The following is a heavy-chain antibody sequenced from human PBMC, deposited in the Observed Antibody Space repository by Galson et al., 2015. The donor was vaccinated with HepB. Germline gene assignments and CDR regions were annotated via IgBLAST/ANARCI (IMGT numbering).Heavy chain of an antibody. V-gene: IGHV3-30*04. D-gene: IGHD4-23*01. J-gene: IGHJ4*02. Sequence: SLRLSCAASGFTFSSYAMHWVRQAPGKGLEWVAAISFDGSNKYYADSVKGRFTISRDDSKNTLYLQMSSPRSDDTAIYYCARRGGSAPVARLDYWGQGTLVTVSS. CDR2: ISFDGSNK. CDR1: GFTFSSYA. CDR3: ARRGGSAPVARLDY.